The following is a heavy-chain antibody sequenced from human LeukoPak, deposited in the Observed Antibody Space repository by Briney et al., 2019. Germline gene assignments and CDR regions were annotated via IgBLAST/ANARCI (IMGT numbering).Heavy chain of an antibody. Sequence: SETLSLTCTVSAYSISSGYYWGWIRQPPGKGLEWIGSIYHSGSTYYNPSLKSRVTVSVDTSKNQFSLRLRSVTAADTAVYYCARSSRNQPQWTDYGSGSYYYFDYWGQGTLVTVSS. CDR2: IYHSGST. CDR3: ARSSRNQPQWTDYGSGSYYYFDY. D-gene: IGHD3-10*01. CDR1: AYSISSGYY. V-gene: IGHV4-38-2*02. J-gene: IGHJ4*02.